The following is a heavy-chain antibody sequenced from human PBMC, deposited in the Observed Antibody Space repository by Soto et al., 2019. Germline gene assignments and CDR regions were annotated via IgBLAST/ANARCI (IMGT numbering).Heavy chain of an antibody. V-gene: IGHV1-18*04. CDR1: GYTFRSYG. J-gene: IGHJ4*01. Sequence: GASVKVSCKASGYTFRSYGISWVRQAPGQGLEWMGWISADNGNTNYAQKFQGRVTMTTDTSTSTAYMELRSLRSDDTAVYYCARDPRNTAMVDWGQEVWSPSPQ. D-gene: IGHD5-18*01. CDR3: ARDPRNTAMVD. CDR2: ISADNGNT.